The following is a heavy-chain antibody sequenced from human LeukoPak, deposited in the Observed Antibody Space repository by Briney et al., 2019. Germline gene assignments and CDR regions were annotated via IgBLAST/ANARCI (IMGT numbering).Heavy chain of an antibody. Sequence: ASVKVSCKVSGYTLTELSMHWVRQAPGKGLEWMGGFDPEDGETIYAQKFQGRVTMTEDTSTDTAYMELSSLRSEDTAVYYCARLYGSGSPDNYGMDVWGQGTTVTVSS. CDR3: ARLYGSGSPDNYGMDV. CDR1: GYTLTELS. CDR2: FDPEDGET. V-gene: IGHV1-24*01. D-gene: IGHD3-10*01. J-gene: IGHJ6*02.